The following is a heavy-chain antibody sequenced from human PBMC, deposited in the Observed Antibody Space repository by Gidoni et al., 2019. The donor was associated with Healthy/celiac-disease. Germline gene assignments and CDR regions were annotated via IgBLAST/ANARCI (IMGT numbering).Heavy chain of an antibody. D-gene: IGHD5-18*01. CDR2: ISAYNGNT. V-gene: IGHV1-18*04. CDR1: GYTFTSYG. CDR3: ARDVDTAMVKGGDFDY. Sequence: QVQLVQSGAEVKKPGASLKVSCTASGYTFTSYGISWVRQAPGQGLEWMGWISAYNGNTNYAQKLQGRVTMTTDTSTSTAYMELRSLRSDDTAVYYCARDVDTAMVKGGDFDYWGQGTLVTVSS. J-gene: IGHJ4*02.